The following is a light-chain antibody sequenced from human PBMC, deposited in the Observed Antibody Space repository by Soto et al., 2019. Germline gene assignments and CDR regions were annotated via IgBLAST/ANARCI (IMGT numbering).Light chain of an antibody. CDR3: QQYDNLPWT. V-gene: IGKV1-33*01. J-gene: IGKJ4*01. CDR2: DAS. Sequence: DIQMTQSPSSLSASVGDRVTITCQASQGVSNYLNWYQQKPGKAPKLLIYDASNLETGVPSRFSGSGSGTDFTFTISSLQPEDIATYYCQQYDNLPWTFGGGTKVEIK. CDR1: QGVSNY.